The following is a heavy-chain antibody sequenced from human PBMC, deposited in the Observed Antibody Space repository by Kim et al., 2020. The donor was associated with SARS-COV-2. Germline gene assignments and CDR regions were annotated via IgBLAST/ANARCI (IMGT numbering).Heavy chain of an antibody. V-gene: IGHV4-59*08. D-gene: IGHD3-16*02. CDR3: ARHHYDFVWGSYRYVMDV. Sequence: LRSRVTISVDTSKNQFSLKLSSVTAADPAFYYCARHHYDFVWGSYRYVMDVWGQGTTVTVSS. J-gene: IGHJ6*02.